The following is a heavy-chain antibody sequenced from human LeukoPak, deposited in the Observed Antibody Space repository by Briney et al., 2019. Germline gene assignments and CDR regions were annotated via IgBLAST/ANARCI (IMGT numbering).Heavy chain of an antibody. Sequence: PSETLSLTCAVYGGSFSGYYWSWIRQPPGKGQEWIGEINHSGSTNYNPSLKSRVTISVDTSKNQFSLKLSSVTAADTAAYYCARGRRRGMYFDYWGQGTLVTVSS. CDR3: ARGRRRGMYFDY. CDR1: GGSFSGYY. CDR2: INHSGST. D-gene: IGHD1-26*01. J-gene: IGHJ4*02. V-gene: IGHV4-34*01.